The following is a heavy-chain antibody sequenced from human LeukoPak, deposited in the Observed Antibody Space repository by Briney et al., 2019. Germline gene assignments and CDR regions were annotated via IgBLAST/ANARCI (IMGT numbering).Heavy chain of an antibody. D-gene: IGHD3-10*01. CDR3: ARDSRDYGSGSSQYYFDY. CDR2: IIPIFGTA. J-gene: IGHJ4*02. CDR1: GGTFSSYA. V-gene: IGHV1-69*13. Sequence: SVKVSCKASGGTFSSYAISWVRQAPGQGLEWMGGIIPIFGTANYAQKFQGRVTITADESTSTAYMELSSLRSEDTAVYYCARDSRDYGSGSSQYYFDYWGREPWSPSPQ.